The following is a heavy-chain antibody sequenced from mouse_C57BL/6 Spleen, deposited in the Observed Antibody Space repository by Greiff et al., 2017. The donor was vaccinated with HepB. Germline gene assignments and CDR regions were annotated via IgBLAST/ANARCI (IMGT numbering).Heavy chain of an antibody. D-gene: IGHD1-1*01. V-gene: IGHV1-80*01. CDR1: GYAFSSYW. J-gene: IGHJ1*03. CDR2: IYPGDGDT. CDR3: ARDYYGSSFSPHWYFDV. Sequence: QVQLQQSGAELVKPGASVKISCKASGYAFSSYWMNWVKQRPGKGLEWIGQIYPGDGDTNYNGKFKGKATLTADKSSSTAYMQLSSLTSEDSAVYFCARDYYGSSFSPHWYFDVWGTGTTVTVSS.